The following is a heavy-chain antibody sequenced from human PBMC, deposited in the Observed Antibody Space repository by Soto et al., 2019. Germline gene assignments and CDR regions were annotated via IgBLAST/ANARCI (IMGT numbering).Heavy chain of an antibody. J-gene: IGHJ6*02. D-gene: IGHD5-12*01. V-gene: IGHV4-31*03. Sequence: SETLSLTCTVSGGSISSGGYYWSWIRQHPGKGLEWIGYIYYSGSTYYNPSLKSRVTISVDTSKNQSSLKLSSVTAADTAVYYCASSPSDIVATKVEYGMDVWGQGTTVTVSS. CDR3: ASSPSDIVATKVEYGMDV. CDR2: IYYSGST. CDR1: GGSISSGGYY.